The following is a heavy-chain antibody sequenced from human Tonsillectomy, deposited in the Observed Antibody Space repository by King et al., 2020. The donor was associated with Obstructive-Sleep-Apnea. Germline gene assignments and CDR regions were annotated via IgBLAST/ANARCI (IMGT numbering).Heavy chain of an antibody. CDR3: AREGGYYDSSGYAPIFDY. CDR1: GFTFSSYS. Sequence: VQLVESGGGLVQPGGSLRLSCAASGFTFSSYSLHWVRQAPGKGLEWLSYISSGGTTTYYADSVQGRFTISRDNAKNSLSLQINSLSAEDTAVYFCAREGGYYDSSGYAPIFDYWGQGTLVTVSS. CDR2: ISSGGTTT. D-gene: IGHD3-22*01. V-gene: IGHV3-48*03. J-gene: IGHJ4*02.